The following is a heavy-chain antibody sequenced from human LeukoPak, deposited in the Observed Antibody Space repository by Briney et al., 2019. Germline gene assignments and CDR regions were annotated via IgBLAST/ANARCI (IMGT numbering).Heavy chain of an antibody. J-gene: IGHJ3*02. CDR1: GFTFSSYA. D-gene: IGHD2-2*01. V-gene: IGHV3-23*01. CDR2: ISGSGGST. Sequence: GGSLRLSCAASGFTFSSYAMSWVRQAPGKGLEWVSAISGSGGSTYYADSVKGRFTISRDNSKNTLYLQMNSLRAEDTAVYYCAKDWDIVVVPADAFDIWGQGTMVTASP. CDR3: AKDWDIVVVPADAFDI.